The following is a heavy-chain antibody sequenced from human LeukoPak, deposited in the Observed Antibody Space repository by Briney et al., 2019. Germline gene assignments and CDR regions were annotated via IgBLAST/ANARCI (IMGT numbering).Heavy chain of an antibody. CDR2: IKSKTDGGTT. Sequence: GGSLRLSWAASGFTFSNAWMSWVRQAPGKGLEWVGRIKSKTDGGTTDYAAPVKGRFTISRDDSKNTLYLQMNSLKTEDTAVYYCTTRYCSSTSCYSAYWGQGTLVTVSS. J-gene: IGHJ4*02. D-gene: IGHD2-2*01. CDR3: TTRYCSSTSCYSAY. CDR1: GFTFSNAW. V-gene: IGHV3-15*01.